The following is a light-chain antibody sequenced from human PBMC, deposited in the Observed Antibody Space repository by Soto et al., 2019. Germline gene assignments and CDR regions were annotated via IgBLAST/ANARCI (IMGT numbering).Light chain of an antibody. Sequence: EIVLTQSPGTLSLSPRERATLSCRASQSVANAYLAWYQHKVGQSPRLLIYGASNRAPGIPDRFSGSGSGTDFTLTISRLEPEDFAVYYCQQYAASPRTFGPGTQVEVK. J-gene: IGKJ1*01. CDR3: QQYAASPRT. V-gene: IGKV3-20*01. CDR2: GAS. CDR1: QSVANAY.